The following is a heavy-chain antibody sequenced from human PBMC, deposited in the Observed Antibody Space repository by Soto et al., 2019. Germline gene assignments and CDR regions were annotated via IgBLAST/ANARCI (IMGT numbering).Heavy chain of an antibody. CDR3: ARVNHRWLQVWYFDL. CDR2: MFPIFGTA. D-gene: IGHD5-12*01. J-gene: IGHJ2*01. V-gene: IGHV1-69*14. CDR1: GGTFSSYT. Sequence: QVQLVQSGAEVKKPGSSVTVSCKASGGTFSSYTISWVRQAPGQGLEWMGGMFPIFGTANYAQKFQGRVRLTADKSTSTAYRELSSPRSEDTAVYYCARVNHRWLQVWYFDLWGRGTLVTVSS.